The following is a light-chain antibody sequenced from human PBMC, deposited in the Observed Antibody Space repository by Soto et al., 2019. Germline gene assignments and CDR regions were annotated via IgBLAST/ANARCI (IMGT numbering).Light chain of an antibody. CDR3: QQYGSSPPYT. Sequence: DIVLTQSPATLSLSPGERATLSCRASQSVSSSYLAWYQQKPDQAPRLLIYGASSRATGIPDRLSGSGSETDVTLTIISLEPEDYAVYYCQQYGSSPPYTFGQGTKLEIK. CDR2: GAS. J-gene: IGKJ2*01. V-gene: IGKV3-20*01. CDR1: QSVSSSY.